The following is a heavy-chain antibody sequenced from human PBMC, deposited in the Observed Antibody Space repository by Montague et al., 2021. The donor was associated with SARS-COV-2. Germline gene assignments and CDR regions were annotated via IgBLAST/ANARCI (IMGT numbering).Heavy chain of an antibody. V-gene: IGHV2-5*02. CDR1: GFLLNASGVG. Sequence: PPLVKPTQTLTLTCTFSGFLLNASGVGVGWIRQPPGKALEWLASIYWDDDKRYSPSLKTRLTITKDTSKSQVVLRMTNVDPVDTATYYCAHSPIERGFWGQGTLVTVSS. D-gene: IGHD5-24*01. CDR2: IYWDDDK. J-gene: IGHJ4*02. CDR3: AHSPIERGF.